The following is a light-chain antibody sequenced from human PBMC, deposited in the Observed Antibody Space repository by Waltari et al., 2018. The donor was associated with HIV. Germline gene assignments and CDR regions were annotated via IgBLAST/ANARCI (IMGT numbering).Light chain of an antibody. J-gene: IGLJ3*02. CDR1: SGPSSFA. V-gene: IGLV4-69*01. CDR3: QTWGTGIWV. Sequence: QLVLTQSPSASASLGASVTLPCILSSGPSSFAIPWPQQQPEKGPRFLVKVNGDGSHNKGEGVPSRFSGSSSGAERYLTISSLQSEDEADYYCQTWGTGIWVFGGGTKLTVL. CDR2: VNGDGSH.